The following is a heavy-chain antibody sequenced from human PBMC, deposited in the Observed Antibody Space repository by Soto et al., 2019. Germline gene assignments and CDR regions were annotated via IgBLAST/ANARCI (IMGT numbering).Heavy chain of an antibody. J-gene: IGHJ4*02. V-gene: IGHV3-30-3*01. D-gene: IGHD3-3*01. CDR2: ISYDGSNK. CDR1: GFTFSSYA. Sequence: GGSLRLSCAASGFTFSSYAMHWVRQAPGKGLEWVAVISYDGSNKYYADSVRGRFTISRDNSKNTLYLQMNSLRAEDTAVYYCARAPFGVVIIGNYFDYWGQGTLVTVS. CDR3: ARAPFGVVIIGNYFDY.